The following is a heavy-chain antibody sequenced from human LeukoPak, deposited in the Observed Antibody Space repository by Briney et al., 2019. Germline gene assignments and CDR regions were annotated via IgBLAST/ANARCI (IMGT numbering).Heavy chain of an antibody. V-gene: IGHV3-30*03. CDR2: ISYDGSNK. CDR1: GFTFSSYG. Sequence: PGGSLRLSCAASGFTFSSYGMHWVRQAPGKGLEWVAVISYDGSNKYYADSVKGRFTISRDNSKNTLYLQMNSLRAEDTAVYYCARGGLYGDYNWFDPWGQGTLVTVSS. D-gene: IGHD4-17*01. J-gene: IGHJ5*02. CDR3: ARGGLYGDYNWFDP.